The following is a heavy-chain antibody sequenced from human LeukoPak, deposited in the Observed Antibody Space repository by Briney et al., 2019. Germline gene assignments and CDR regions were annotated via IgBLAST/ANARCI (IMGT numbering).Heavy chain of an antibody. J-gene: IGHJ4*02. CDR2: INPSGGST. Sequence: ASVKVSCKASGYTFTSYYMHWVRQAPGQGLEWMGIINPSGGSTSYAQKFQGRVTMTRDTSTGTVYMELSSLRSEDTAVYYCSVVPAAIVYWGQGTLVTVSS. CDR1: GYTFTSYY. D-gene: IGHD2-2*01. V-gene: IGHV1-46*01. CDR3: SVVPAAIVY.